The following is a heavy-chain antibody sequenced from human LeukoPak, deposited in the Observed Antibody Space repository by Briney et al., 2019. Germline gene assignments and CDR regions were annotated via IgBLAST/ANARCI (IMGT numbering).Heavy chain of an antibody. V-gene: IGHV4-61*02. J-gene: IGHJ4*02. CDR3: STQSGGATTEGLFLLDY. Sequence: TSETLSLTCTVSGGSISSGSYYWSWIRQPAGKGLEWIGRIYTSGSTNYNPSLKSRVTISVDTSKNQFSLKLSSVTAADTAVYYCSTQSGGATTEGLFLLDYWGQGTLVTVSS. CDR1: GGSISSGSYY. D-gene: IGHD1-26*01. CDR2: IYTSGST.